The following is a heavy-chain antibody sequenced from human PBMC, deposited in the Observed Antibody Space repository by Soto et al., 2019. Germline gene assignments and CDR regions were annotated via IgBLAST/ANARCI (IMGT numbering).Heavy chain of an antibody. D-gene: IGHD4-17*01. Sequence: SETLSLTCTVSGGSISSGGYYWNWIRQHPGKGLEWIGYIYYSGSTSYNPSLKSRVTISVDTSKNQFSLKLSSVTAADTAVYYCARYYGGNFSFDYWGQGTLVTVSS. J-gene: IGHJ4*02. CDR1: GGSISSGGYY. CDR2: IYYSGST. V-gene: IGHV4-31*03. CDR3: ARYYGGNFSFDY.